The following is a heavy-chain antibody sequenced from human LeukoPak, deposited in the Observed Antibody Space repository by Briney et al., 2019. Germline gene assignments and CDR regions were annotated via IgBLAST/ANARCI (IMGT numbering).Heavy chain of an antibody. Sequence: ASVKVSCKASGYTFTSYDINWVRQATGQGLEWTGWMNPNSGNTGYAQKFQGRVTMTRNTSISTAYMELSSLRSEDTAVYYCAADWTAAAVFDYWGQGTLVTVSS. CDR2: MNPNSGNT. CDR3: AADWTAAAVFDY. V-gene: IGHV1-8*01. CDR1: GYTFTSYD. J-gene: IGHJ4*02. D-gene: IGHD6-13*01.